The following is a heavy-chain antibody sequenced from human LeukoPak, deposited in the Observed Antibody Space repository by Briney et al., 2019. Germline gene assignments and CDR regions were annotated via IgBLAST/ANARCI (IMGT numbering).Heavy chain of an antibody. V-gene: IGHV4-61*08. Sequence: SETLSLACTVSGGSISSGDYYWSWIRQPPGKGLEWIGYIYYSGSTNYNPSLKSRVTISVDTSKNQFSLKLSSVTAADTAVYYCARVDGRIWGQGTMVTVSS. CDR3: ARVDGRI. CDR1: GGSISSGDYY. J-gene: IGHJ3*02. D-gene: IGHD3/OR15-3a*01. CDR2: IYYSGST.